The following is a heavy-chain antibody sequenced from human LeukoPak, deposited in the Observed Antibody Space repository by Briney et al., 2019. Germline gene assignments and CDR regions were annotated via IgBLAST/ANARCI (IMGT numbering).Heavy chain of an antibody. Sequence: SVKVSCKASGGTFSSYAISWVRQAPGQGLEWMGGIIPIFGTANYAQKFQGRVTITADESTSTAYMELSSLRSEDTAVYYCARVSPSVAPHDEIYDYWGQGTLVTVSS. CDR2: IIPIFGTA. V-gene: IGHV1-69*13. D-gene: IGHD2-15*01. CDR1: GGTFSSYA. J-gene: IGHJ4*02. CDR3: ARVSPSVAPHDEIYDY.